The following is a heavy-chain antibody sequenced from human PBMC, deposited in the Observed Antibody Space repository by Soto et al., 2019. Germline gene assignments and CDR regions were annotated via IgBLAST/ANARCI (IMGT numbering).Heavy chain of an antibody. CDR2: ISWNSGSI. Sequence: EVQLVESGGGLVQPGRSLRLSCAASGFTFDDYAMHWVRQAPGKGLEWVSGISWNSGSIGYADSVKGRFTISRDNAKNSLYLQMNSLIAEDTALYYCAKDGKSSSWYDYHYFDYWGQGSLVTVSS. D-gene: IGHD6-13*01. CDR1: GFTFDDYA. J-gene: IGHJ4*02. V-gene: IGHV3-9*01. CDR3: AKDGKSSSWYDYHYFDY.